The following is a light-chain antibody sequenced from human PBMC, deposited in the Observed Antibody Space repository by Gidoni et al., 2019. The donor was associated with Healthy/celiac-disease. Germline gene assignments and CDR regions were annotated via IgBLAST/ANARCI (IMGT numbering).Light chain of an antibody. Sequence: DIQMTQSPSSRSASVGDRVTITCQASQDISNYLNWYQQKPGKAPKLLIYAASNLETGVPSRFSGSGSGTDFTFTISSLQPEDIATYYCQQYDNLPLTFXGXTKVEIK. V-gene: IGKV1-33*01. J-gene: IGKJ4*01. CDR3: QQYDNLPLT. CDR1: QDISNY. CDR2: AAS.